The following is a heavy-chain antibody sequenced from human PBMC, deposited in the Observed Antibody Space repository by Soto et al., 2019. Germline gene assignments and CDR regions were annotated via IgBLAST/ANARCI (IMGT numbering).Heavy chain of an antibody. CDR2: IYYSGST. CDR3: ASLRRVPDYYYYYGMDV. D-gene: IGHD2-2*01. V-gene: IGHV4-39*01. Sequence: QLQLQESGPGLVKPSETLSLTCTVSGGSISSSSYYWGWIRQPPGKGLEWIGSIYYSGSTYYNPSLKSRVTRSVDTSKNQFSLKLSSVTAADTDVYYCASLRRVPDYYYYYGMDVWGQGTTVTVSS. J-gene: IGHJ6*02. CDR1: GGSISSSSYY.